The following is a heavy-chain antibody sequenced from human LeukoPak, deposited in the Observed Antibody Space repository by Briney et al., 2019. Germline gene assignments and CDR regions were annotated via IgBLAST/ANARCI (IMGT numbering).Heavy chain of an antibody. CDR1: GTSFTSYY. D-gene: IGHD4-17*01. V-gene: IGHV4-34*01. CDR3: ARMTTGQDY. J-gene: IGHJ4*02. Sequence: SETLSLTCGVSGTSFTSYYWSWIRQTPGKGLEWIGEVNHSGYTNMNPSLKSRVTISVDTSKNQFSLMMTSVTAADTAVYFCARMTTGQDYWGQGTLVTVSS. CDR2: VNHSGYT.